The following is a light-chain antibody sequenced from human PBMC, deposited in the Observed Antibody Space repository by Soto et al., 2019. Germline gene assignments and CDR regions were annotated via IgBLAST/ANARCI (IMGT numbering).Light chain of an antibody. V-gene: IGLV1-47*01. CDR3: AAWDDSLSGLYV. Sequence: QSVLTKPPSGSGTPGQRVTISCSGSSSNIGSNYVYWYQQLPGTAPKLLIYRNNQRPSGVPDRFSGSKSGTSASLAISGLRSEDEADYYCAAWDDSLSGLYVFGTGTKVTVL. CDR2: RNN. J-gene: IGLJ1*01. CDR1: SSNIGSNY.